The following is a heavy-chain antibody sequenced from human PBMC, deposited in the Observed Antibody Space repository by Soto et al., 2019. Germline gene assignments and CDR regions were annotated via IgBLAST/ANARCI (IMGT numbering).Heavy chain of an antibody. CDR3: AKDIIWFGELPSSYGMDV. CDR2: ISYDGGKK. J-gene: IGHJ6*02. V-gene: IGHV3-30*18. Sequence: QAGGSLRLSCVASGFTFNAYGMHWVRQAPGKRPQWVAVISYDGGKKFYSDSVKGRFTVSRDNSKDTVSLQMDSLRADDTAVYYCAKDIIWFGELPSSYGMDVWGQGTTVTVSS. D-gene: IGHD3-10*01. CDR1: GFTFNAYG.